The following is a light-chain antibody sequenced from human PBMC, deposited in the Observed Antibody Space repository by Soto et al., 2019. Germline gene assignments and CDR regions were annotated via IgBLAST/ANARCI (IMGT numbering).Light chain of an antibody. CDR2: KVS. V-gene: IGKV2-30*02. CDR1: QSLVHRDGNTY. Sequence: DVVVTQSPLSLPVTLGQAASISCRSSQSLVHRDGNTYLSWFRQRPGQSPRRLIYKVSNREAGVPDRVSGSGSGTDFTLKISRVDAEDVGLYYCMQGSHLPPITFGQGTRLESK. J-gene: IGKJ5*01. CDR3: MQGSHLPPIT.